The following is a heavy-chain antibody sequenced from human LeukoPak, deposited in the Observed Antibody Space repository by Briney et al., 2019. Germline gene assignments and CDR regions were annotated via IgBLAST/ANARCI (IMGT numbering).Heavy chain of an antibody. CDR3: ARTRSMVRGVIISYFGY. CDR1: GGSISSYY. CDR2: IYYSGST. Sequence: SETLSLTCTVSGGSISSYYWSWIRQPPGKGLEWIGSIYYSGSTYYNPSLKSRVTISVDTSKNQFSLKLNSVTAADTAVYYCARTRSMVRGVIISYFGYWGQGTLVTVSS. V-gene: IGHV4-59*05. D-gene: IGHD3-10*01. J-gene: IGHJ4*02.